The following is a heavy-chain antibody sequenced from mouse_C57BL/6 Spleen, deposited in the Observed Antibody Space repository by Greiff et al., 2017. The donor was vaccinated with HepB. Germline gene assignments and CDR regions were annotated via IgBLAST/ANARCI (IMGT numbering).Heavy chain of an antibody. J-gene: IGHJ2*01. D-gene: IGHD4-1*01. CDR2: IYPRSGNT. V-gene: IGHV1-81*01. Sequence: QVQLKESGAELARPGASVKLSCKASGYTFTSYGISWVKQRTGQGLEWIGEIYPRSGNTYYNEKFKGKATLTADKSSSTAYMELRSLTSEDSAVYFCAREGNWYFDYWGQGTTLTVSS. CDR1: GYTFTSYG. CDR3: AREGNWYFDY.